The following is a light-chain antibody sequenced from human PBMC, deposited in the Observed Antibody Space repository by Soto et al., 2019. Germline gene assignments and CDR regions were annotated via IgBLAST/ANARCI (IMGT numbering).Light chain of an antibody. CDR1: SSDVGSYNL. V-gene: IGLV2-23*01. Sequence: QSALTQPASVSGSPGQSITISCTGTSSDVGSYNLVSWYQQQPGKAPKLMIYEGSKRPSGVSNRFSGSKSGNTASLTISGLQAEDEADYYCRSYAGSSTLVFGGGTKLTVL. CDR3: RSYAGSSTLV. CDR2: EGS. J-gene: IGLJ2*01.